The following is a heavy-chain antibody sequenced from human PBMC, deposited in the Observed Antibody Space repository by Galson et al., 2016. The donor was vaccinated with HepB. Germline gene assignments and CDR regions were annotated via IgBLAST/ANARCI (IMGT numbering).Heavy chain of an antibody. CDR2: FDPEGAET. J-gene: IGHJ6*02. V-gene: IGHV1-24*01. Sequence: SVKVSCKVSGNTLTELSIHWVRQAPGEGLAWMGGFDPEGAETVYGQRFQGRLSMTEDTSSDTAYMELSGLISDDTAVYYCVGHSSSLGYDDYGLDVWGQGTTVTVSS. CDR1: GNTLTELS. CDR3: VGHSSSLGYDDYGLDV. D-gene: IGHD2-15*01.